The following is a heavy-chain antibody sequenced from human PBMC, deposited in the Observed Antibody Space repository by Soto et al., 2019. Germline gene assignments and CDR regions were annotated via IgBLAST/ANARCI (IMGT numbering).Heavy chain of an antibody. CDR2: IYYSGST. CDR3: GRQPGHXGSTTCFGYYSVDV. J-gene: IGHJ6*02. D-gene: IGHD2-2*01. CDR1: GGSISSSSYS. Sequence: PSETLSLTCTVSGGSISSSSYSWGWIRQPPGKGLEWIGTIYYSGSTHYNPSLEGRVAISADTPNNQLSLRLSSVTAADTAVYYCGRQPGHXGSTTCFGYYSVDVWGQGTTVTVSS. V-gene: IGHV4-39*01.